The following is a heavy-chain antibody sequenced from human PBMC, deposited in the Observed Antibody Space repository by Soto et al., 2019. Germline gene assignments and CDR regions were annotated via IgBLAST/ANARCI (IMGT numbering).Heavy chain of an antibody. J-gene: IGHJ3*02. CDR2: ISSSSSYI. CDR1: GFTFSSYS. V-gene: IGHV3-21*01. CDR3: ARDTGLILPDYDYVWGSYRSTDAVDM. Sequence: WVSLRLSCAASGFTFSSYSMNWVRQAPGKGLEWVSSISSSSSYIYYADSVKGRFTISRDNAKNSLYLQMNSLRAEDTAVYYCARDTGLILPDYDYVWGSYRSTDAVDMWGQGSMVTVSS. D-gene: IGHD3-16*02.